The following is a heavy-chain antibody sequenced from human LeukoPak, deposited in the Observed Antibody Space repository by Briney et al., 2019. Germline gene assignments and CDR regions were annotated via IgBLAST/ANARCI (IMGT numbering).Heavy chain of an antibody. Sequence: KPSETLSLTCAVYGGSFSDYSWSWIRQPPGKGLEWIGEIDHSGSTSYNPSLKSRLTISVDTSKKQFSLKLNSVTAADTAVYYCATRLPTDYWGQGTLVTVS. V-gene: IGHV4-34*01. CDR2: IDHSGST. CDR3: ATRLPTDY. CDR1: GGSFSDYS. D-gene: IGHD5-12*01. J-gene: IGHJ4*02.